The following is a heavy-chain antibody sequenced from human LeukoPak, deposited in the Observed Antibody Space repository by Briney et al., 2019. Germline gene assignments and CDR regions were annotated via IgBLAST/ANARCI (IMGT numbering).Heavy chain of an antibody. V-gene: IGHV3-48*03. Sequence: PGGALRLSCAAPVFSFSNYEVKCVCQALGKGLEWISYISSSGSLIYYSDSVKGRFTISRDNAKNSLYLHMNSLRAEDTAVYYCATVTVYGVWGQGTLVTVSS. CDR3: ATVTVYGV. J-gene: IGHJ4*02. D-gene: IGHD2-8*01. CDR2: ISSSGSLI. CDR1: VFSFSNYE.